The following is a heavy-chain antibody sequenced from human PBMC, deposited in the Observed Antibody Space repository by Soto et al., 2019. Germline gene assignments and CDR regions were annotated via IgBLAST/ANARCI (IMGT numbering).Heavy chain of an antibody. J-gene: IGHJ5*02. V-gene: IGHV4-31*03. Sequence: SETLSLTCTFSGGSISSGGYYWSWIRQHPGKGLEWIGYIYYSGSTYYNPSLKSRVTISVDTSKNQFSLKLSSVTAAVTSVYYCARVANPGTIIFWFDPWVQGTLVTVSS. CDR1: GGSISSGGYY. CDR2: IYYSGST. CDR3: ARVANPGTIIFWFDP. D-gene: IGHD1-7*01.